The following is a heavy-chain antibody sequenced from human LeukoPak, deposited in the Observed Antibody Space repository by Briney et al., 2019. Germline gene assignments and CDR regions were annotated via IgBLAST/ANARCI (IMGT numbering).Heavy chain of an antibody. J-gene: IGHJ4*02. Sequence: SETLSLTCTVSGGSISSYYWSWIRQPPGKGLEWIGYIYYSGSTNYNPSLKSRVTISVDTSKNQFSLKLSSVTAADTAVYYCAGVDYDFWSGYYTLDYWGQGTLVTVSS. CDR1: GGSISSYY. CDR2: IYYSGST. V-gene: IGHV4-59*01. CDR3: AGVDYDFWSGYYTLDY. D-gene: IGHD3-3*01.